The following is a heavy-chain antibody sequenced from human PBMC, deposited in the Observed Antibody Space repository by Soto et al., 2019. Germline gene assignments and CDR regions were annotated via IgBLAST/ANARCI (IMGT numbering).Heavy chain of an antibody. CDR1: GFTFSDYY. J-gene: IGHJ6*02. CDR2: ISSSGSTI. D-gene: IGHD2-2*01. CDR3: AREPSTTGEVGSIVVVPAATPSPGMDV. V-gene: IGHV3-11*04. Sequence: GGSLRLSCAASGFTFSDYYMSWIRQAPGKGLEWVSYISSSGSTIYYADSVKGRFTISRDNAKNSLYLQMNSLRAEDTAVYYCAREPSTTGEVGSIVVVPAATPSPGMDVWGQGTTVTVSS.